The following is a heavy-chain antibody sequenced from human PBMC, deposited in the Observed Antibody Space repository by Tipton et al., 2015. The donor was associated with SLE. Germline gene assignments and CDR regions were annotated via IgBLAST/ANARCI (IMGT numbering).Heavy chain of an antibody. J-gene: IGHJ6*02. Sequence: TLSLTCTVSGGSISSYYWSWIRQPPGKGLEWIGYIYYSGSTNYNPSLKSRVTISVDTSKNQFSLKLSSVNAADTAVYYCAREREYYYGSGTTNGMDVRGQGTTVTVSS. CDR2: IYYSGST. V-gene: IGHV4-59*12. D-gene: IGHD3-10*01. CDR1: GGSISSYY. CDR3: AREREYYYGSGTTNGMDV.